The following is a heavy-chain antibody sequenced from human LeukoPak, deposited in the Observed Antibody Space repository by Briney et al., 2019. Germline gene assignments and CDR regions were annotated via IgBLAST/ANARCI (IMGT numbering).Heavy chain of an antibody. Sequence: GGSLRLSCAASGFIFSNYVMYWVRQAPGKGLEWVSAISGRSDNTYYADSVKGRFTLSRDSSKNTLYLQMNSLRADDTAVYYCAKWGDYDVLTGYYVSDFWGQGTLVTVSS. CDR2: ISGRSDNT. D-gene: IGHD3-9*01. V-gene: IGHV3-23*01. CDR3: AKWGDYDVLTGYYVSDF. J-gene: IGHJ4*02. CDR1: GFIFSNYV.